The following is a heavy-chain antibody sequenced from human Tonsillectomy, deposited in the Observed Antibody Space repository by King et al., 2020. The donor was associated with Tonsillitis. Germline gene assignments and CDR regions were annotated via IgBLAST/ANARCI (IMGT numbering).Heavy chain of an antibody. J-gene: IGHJ3*02. V-gene: IGHV3-53*01. CDR3: ARGDYYDSSGRYFENPFDI. CDR1: GFTVSSNY. CDR2: IYSGGGT. Sequence: DVQLVESGGGLIQPGGSLRLSCAASGFTVSSNYMSWVRQAPGKGLEWVSIIYSGGGTTYADSVKGRFTISRDNSKNTLYLQMNSLRTEDTAVYYCARGDYYDSSGRYFENPFDIWGQGTMVTVSS. D-gene: IGHD3-22*01.